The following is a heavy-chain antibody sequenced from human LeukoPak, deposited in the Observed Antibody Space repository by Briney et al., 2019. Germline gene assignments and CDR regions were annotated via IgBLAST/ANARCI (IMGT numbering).Heavy chain of an antibody. CDR3: ARTIDPDIYFDY. J-gene: IGHJ4*02. CDR1: GGSISSYY. Sequence: SETLSLTRTVSGGSISSYYWSWIRQPPGKGLEWIGYIYYSGSTNYNPSLKSRVTISVDTSKNQFSLKLGSVTAADTAVYYCARTIDPDIYFDYWGQGTLVTVSS. CDR2: IYYSGST. V-gene: IGHV4-59*08.